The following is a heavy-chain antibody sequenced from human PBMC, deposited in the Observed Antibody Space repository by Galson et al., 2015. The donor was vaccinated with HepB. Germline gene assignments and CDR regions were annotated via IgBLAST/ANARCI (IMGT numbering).Heavy chain of an antibody. D-gene: IGHD1-20*01. J-gene: IGHJ5*02. V-gene: IGHV5-10-1*01. CDR2: IDPSDSYT. CDR3: ARHFSRLGPHYNWKTGGNWFDP. Sequence: QSGAEVKKPGESLRISCKGSGYSFTSYWISWVRQMPGKGLEWMGRIDPSDSYTNYSPSFQGHVTISADKSISTAYLQWSSLKASDTAMYYCARHFSRLGPHYNWKTGGNWFDPWGQGTLVTVSS. CDR1: GYSFTSYW.